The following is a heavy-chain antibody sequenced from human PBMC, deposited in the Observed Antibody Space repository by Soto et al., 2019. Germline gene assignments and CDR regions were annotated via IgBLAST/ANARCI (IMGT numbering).Heavy chain of an antibody. CDR2: FNCNGNYK. J-gene: IGHJ6*02. D-gene: IGHD3-3*01. Sequence: PGGSLRLSCTASGFTFDEYGMSWVRQGPGKGPEWVSSFNCNGNYKHYADSVRGRFTISRDSAKKSLYLEMNDMRAEDTDVYYCARDQVLRRRGLRYYYYGMDVWGQGTTVTLS. V-gene: IGHV3-20*04. CDR1: GFTFDEYG. CDR3: ARDQVLRRRGLRYYYYGMDV.